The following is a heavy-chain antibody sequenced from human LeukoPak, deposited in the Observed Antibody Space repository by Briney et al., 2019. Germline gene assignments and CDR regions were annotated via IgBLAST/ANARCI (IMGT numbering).Heavy chain of an antibody. CDR2: ISSSGSTI. J-gene: IGHJ6*03. CDR1: GFTFSSYE. CDR3: ARDIRDYYYYYMDV. Sequence: PGGSLRLSCAASGFTFSSYEMNWVRQAPGKGLEWVSYISSSGSTIYYADSVKGRFTISRDNAKNSLYLQMNSLRAEDTAVYYCARDIRDYYYYYMDVWGKGTTVTVSS. V-gene: IGHV3-48*03.